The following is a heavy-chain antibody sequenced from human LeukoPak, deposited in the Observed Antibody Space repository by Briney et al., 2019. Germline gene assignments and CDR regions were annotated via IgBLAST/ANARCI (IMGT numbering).Heavy chain of an antibody. D-gene: IGHD4-23*01. J-gene: IGHJ4*02. CDR3: AKDRTGGNSYYFDY. Sequence: GGSLRLSCAASGFTFSSYGMHWVRQAPGKGLEWVAVIWYDGSNKYYADSVKGRFTISRDNSKNTLYLQMNSLRAEDTAVYYCAKDRTGGNSYYFDYWGQGTLVTASS. V-gene: IGHV3-33*06. CDR1: GFTFSSYG. CDR2: IWYDGSNK.